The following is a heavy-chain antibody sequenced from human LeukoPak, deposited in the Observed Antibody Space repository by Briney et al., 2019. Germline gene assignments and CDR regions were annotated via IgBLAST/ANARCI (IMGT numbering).Heavy chain of an antibody. Sequence: ASVKVSCKVSGYTLTELSMHWVRQAPGKGRVWMGGFDPEDDEIIYAQRFQGRVTMTEDASTDTAYMELRSLRSEDTAVYYCATETGNFYFYSWGQGTLVTVSS. CDR3: ATETGNFYFYS. CDR2: FDPEDDEI. CDR1: GYTLTELS. V-gene: IGHV1-24*01. J-gene: IGHJ4*02. D-gene: IGHD1-7*01.